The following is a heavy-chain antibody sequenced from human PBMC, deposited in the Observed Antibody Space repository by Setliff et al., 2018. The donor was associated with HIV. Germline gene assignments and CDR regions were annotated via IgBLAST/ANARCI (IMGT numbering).Heavy chain of an antibody. D-gene: IGHD3-22*01. CDR2: IYYSGST. V-gene: IGHV4-39*01. Sequence: SETLSLTCSVSGGSVSSTSNYWGWIRQPPGKGLEWIGSIYYSGSTYYNPSLKSRVTISVDTSKNQFSLKLSSVTAADTAVYYCARVYSSGYYRAGGYYMDVWGKGTTVTVSS. J-gene: IGHJ6*03. CDR3: ARVYSSGYYRAGGYYMDV. CDR1: GGSVSSTSNY.